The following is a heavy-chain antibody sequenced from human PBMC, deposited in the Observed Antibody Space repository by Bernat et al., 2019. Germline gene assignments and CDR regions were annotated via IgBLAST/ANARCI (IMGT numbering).Heavy chain of an antibody. D-gene: IGHD2/OR15-2a*01. Sequence: EVQLLESGGGLVQPGGSLRLSCAASGFTFSRYVMNWVRQAPGKGLEWVSTISDSGYSTYYADSVKGRFTISRDNSKNTLYLLMNSLRAEDTAVYYCAKRADFNAFDIWGQGTMVTVSS. CDR1: GFTFSRYV. J-gene: IGHJ3*02. V-gene: IGHV3-23*01. CDR3: AKRADFNAFDI. CDR2: ISDSGYST.